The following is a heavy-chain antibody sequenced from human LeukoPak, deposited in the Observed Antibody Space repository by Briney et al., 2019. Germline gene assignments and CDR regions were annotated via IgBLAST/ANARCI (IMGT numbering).Heavy chain of an antibody. J-gene: IGHJ4*02. CDR1: GFTFSSYW. CDR2: INSDGTTT. Sequence: GGSLRLSCAASGFTFSSYWMHWVRQGPGKELTWVSHINSDGTTTNYADSVKGRFTISRDNSKNTLYLQMNSLRAEDTAVYYCAKEGFGNYYSAYFDYWGQGTLVTVSS. V-gene: IGHV3-74*01. D-gene: IGHD1-26*01. CDR3: AKEGFGNYYSAYFDY.